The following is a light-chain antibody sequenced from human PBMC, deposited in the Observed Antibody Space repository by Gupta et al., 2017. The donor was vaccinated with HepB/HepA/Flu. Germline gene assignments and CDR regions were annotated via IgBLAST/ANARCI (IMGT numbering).Light chain of an antibody. V-gene: IGKV1-6*01. CDR3: QPKGKRPGT. CDR2: GAT. CDR1: QGIRND. Sequence: ALQVTQSPSSLSASVGDRVTTTCRASQGIRNDLGWYQQKPGKAPKVLIYGATYLQSGVPSRFRGRGVGKEFSPKNSRVEAEDCSTYYRQPKGKRPGTFGQGTKVEIK. J-gene: IGKJ1*01.